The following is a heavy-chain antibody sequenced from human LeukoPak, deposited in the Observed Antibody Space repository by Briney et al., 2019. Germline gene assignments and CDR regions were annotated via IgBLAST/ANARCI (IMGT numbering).Heavy chain of an antibody. CDR1: GFTFNNYD. D-gene: IGHD3-3*01. V-gene: IGHV3-30*18. CDR2: ISYDGSDK. Sequence: GGSLRLSCAASGFTFNNYDMDWVRQAPGKGLECVALISYDGSDKYYADSVEGRFTISRDNAKNSLYLQMNSLRAEDTALYYCAKDMGYDFWSGYYTGIDYWGQGTLVTVS. J-gene: IGHJ4*02. CDR3: AKDMGYDFWSGYYTGIDY.